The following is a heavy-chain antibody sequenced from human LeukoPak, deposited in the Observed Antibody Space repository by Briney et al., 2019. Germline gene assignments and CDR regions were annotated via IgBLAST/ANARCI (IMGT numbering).Heavy chain of an antibody. J-gene: IGHJ4*02. CDR1: GFTFSNYW. D-gene: IGHD3-10*01. CDR2: IKQDGSEK. CDR3: ARAKGYTSSYSFDY. Sequence: GGSLRLSCAASGFTFSNYWLTWVRQAPGQGLEWVANIKQDGSEKHYVDSVKGRFTISRDNAKASVYLQMSRLRAEDTAVYYCARAKGYTSSYSFDYWGQGILVTVSS. V-gene: IGHV3-7*01.